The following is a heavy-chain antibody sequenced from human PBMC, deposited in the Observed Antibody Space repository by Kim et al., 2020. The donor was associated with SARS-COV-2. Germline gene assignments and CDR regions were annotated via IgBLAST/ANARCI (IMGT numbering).Heavy chain of an antibody. CDR1: GGSISSGGYY. J-gene: IGHJ4*02. V-gene: IGHV4-31*03. CDR2: IYYSGST. Sequence: SETLSLTCTVSGGSISSGGYYWSWIRQHPGKGLEWIGYIYYSGSTYYNPSLKSRVTISVDTSKNQFSLKLSSVTAADTAVYYCARRTPGRFIDYWGQGTLVTVSS. CDR3: ARRTPGRFIDY. D-gene: IGHD3-16*01.